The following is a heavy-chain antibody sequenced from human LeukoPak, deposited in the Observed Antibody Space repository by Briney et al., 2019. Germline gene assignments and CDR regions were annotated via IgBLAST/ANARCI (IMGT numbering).Heavy chain of an antibody. CDR2: IYYSGRT. CDR1: GGSISNTSHS. V-gene: IGHV4-39*01. Sequence: SETLSLTCTVSGGSISNTSHSWGWIRQPPGKGLEWIGSIYYSGRTYYNPSLKSRVTISVDTSKNQFSLKVTSLTAADTAVYYCARGPTISETGYFDYWGQGTLVTVSS. CDR3: ARGPTISETGYFDY. D-gene: IGHD1-1*01. J-gene: IGHJ4*03.